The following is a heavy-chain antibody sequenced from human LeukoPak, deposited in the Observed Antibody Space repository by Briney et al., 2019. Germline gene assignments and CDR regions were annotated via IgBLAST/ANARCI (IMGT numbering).Heavy chain of an antibody. CDR2: INPNSGGT. J-gene: IGHJ5*02. V-gene: IGHV1-2*02. CDR3: ARGRGEGSRWYSFDP. CDR1: GYTFTGYY. D-gene: IGHD6-13*01. Sequence: ASVKVSCKASGYTFTGYYMHWVRQAPGQGRDWMGWINPNSGGTNYAQKFQGRVTMTRDTSISTAYMELSRLRSDDTAVYYWARGRGEGSRWYSFDPAGQGTLVTVSP.